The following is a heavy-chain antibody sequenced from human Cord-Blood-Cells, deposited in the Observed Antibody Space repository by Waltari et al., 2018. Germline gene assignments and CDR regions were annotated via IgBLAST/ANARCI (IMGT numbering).Heavy chain of an antibody. V-gene: IGHV4-34*01. J-gene: IGHJ4*02. CDR2: INHSGGT. CDR1: GGSFSGYY. CDR3: ARAGADFWSGDYDY. Sequence: QVQLQQWGAGLLKPSETLSLTCAVYGGSFSGYYWSWIRQPPGKGLEWIGEINHSGGTNNTPSLKSGVTISVNPPKNQFSRRLSSVTAAERAVYYWARAGADFWSGDYDYWGREPWSPSPQ. D-gene: IGHD3-3*01.